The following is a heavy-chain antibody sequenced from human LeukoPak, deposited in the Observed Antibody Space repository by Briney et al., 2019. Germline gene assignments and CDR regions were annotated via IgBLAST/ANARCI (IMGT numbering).Heavy chain of an antibody. CDR2: IKNDGSDK. CDR1: GFSFSAAW. J-gene: IGHJ4*02. V-gene: IGHV3-7*01. CDR3: VNLGYSD. D-gene: IGHD5-12*01. Sequence: GGSLRLSCEAPGFSFSAAWMTWVRQAPGKGLEWVATIKNDGSDKYYVDSVKGRFTLSRDNAKNLVYLQMNSLRVEDTAVYYCVNLGYSDGGQGTLVTVSS.